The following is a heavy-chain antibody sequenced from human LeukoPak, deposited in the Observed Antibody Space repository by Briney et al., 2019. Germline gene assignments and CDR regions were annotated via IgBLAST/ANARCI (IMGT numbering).Heavy chain of an antibody. CDR3: ARAFGIAADGPNFDY. CDR2: INPSGGRT. J-gene: IGHJ4*02. CDR1: GYTFTSYY. D-gene: IGHD6-13*01. Sequence: SVKVSCKASGYTFTSYYMHCVRQAPGQGLEWMGIINPSGGRTSYAQKFQGRVTMTRDTSTSTVYMELSSLRSEDTAVYYCARAFGIAADGPNFDYWGQGTLVTVSS. V-gene: IGHV1-46*01.